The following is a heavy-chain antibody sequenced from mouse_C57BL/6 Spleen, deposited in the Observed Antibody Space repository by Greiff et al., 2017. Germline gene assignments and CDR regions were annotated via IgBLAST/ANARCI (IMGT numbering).Heavy chain of an antibody. CDR1: GYTFTSYW. D-gene: IGHD5-5*01. CDR2: IYPGSGRT. J-gene: IGHJ2*01. V-gene: IGHV1-55*01. Sequence: QVQLKQPGAELVKPGASVKMSCKASGYTFTSYWITWVKQRPGQGLEWIGDIYPGSGRTNYNEKFKSKATLTVDTASSTAYMQLSSLTSEDSAVYYCAREAGAELPYYFDYWGQGTTLTVSS. CDR3: AREAGAELPYYFDY.